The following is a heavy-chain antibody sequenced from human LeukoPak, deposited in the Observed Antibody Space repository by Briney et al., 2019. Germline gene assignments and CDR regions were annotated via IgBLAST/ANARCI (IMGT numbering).Heavy chain of an antibody. D-gene: IGHD2-15*01. CDR1: GGSISSSSYY. CDR2: IYYSGST. V-gene: IGHV4-61*05. CDR3: ARVRCSGGSCPYYYYYYYMDV. J-gene: IGHJ6*03. Sequence: SETLSLTCTVSGGSISSSSYYWGWIRQPPGKGLEWIGYIYYSGSTNYNPSLKSRVTISVDTSKNQFSLKLSSVTAADTAVYYCARVRCSGGSCPYYYYYYYMDVWGQGTLVTVSS.